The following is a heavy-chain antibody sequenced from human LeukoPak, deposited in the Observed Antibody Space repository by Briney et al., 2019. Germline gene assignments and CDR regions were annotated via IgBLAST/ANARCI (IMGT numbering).Heavy chain of an antibody. V-gene: IGHV1-2*02. Sequence: AASVKVSCKASGYTFTGYYMHWVRQAPGQGLEWMGWINPNSGGTNYAQKFQGRVTMTRDTSISTAYMELSRLRSDDTAVYYCAREDRGYSYGNFDYWGQGTLVTVSS. J-gene: IGHJ4*02. CDR3: AREDRGYSYGNFDY. CDR1: GYTFTGYY. D-gene: IGHD5-18*01. CDR2: INPNSGGT.